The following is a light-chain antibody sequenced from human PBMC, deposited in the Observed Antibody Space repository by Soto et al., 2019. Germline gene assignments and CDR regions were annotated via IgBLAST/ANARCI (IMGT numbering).Light chain of an antibody. CDR1: QRVSRN. CDR3: QQYNHWAWT. J-gene: IGKJ1*01. CDR2: AAS. Sequence: DIVMTQSPATLSVSPGESANLSCGASQRVSRNLAWYQQKTGQAPRIRILAASTRATGIPARFSGSGSWREFTLSISSLLSEDCAVYYCQQYNHWAWTFGQGTKVEIK. V-gene: IGKV3-15*01.